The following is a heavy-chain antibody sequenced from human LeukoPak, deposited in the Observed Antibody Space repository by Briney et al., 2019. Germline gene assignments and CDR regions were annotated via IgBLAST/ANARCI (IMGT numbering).Heavy chain of an antibody. CDR1: GFTFSSYG. CDR3: AKDSGDGYNLSWSDY. V-gene: IGHV3-30*18. D-gene: IGHD5-12*01. Sequence: LTGGSLRLSCAASGFTFSSYGMHWVRQAPGKGLEWVAVISYDGSNKYYADSVKGRFTISRDNSKNTLYLQMNSLRAEDTAVYYCAKDSGDGYNLSWSDYWGQGTLVTVSS. CDR2: ISYDGSNK. J-gene: IGHJ4*02.